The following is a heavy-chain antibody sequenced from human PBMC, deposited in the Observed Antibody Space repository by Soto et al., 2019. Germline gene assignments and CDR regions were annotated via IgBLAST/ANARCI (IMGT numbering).Heavy chain of an antibody. Sequence: PGGSLRLSCAASGSTFSSHGMHWVRQAPGKGLEWVAVISSDGSNKYYADSVRGRFTISRDNSRNTLYLQMNSLRAEDPAVYYCAKDDGGYSYFDYCAQGTLVTVSS. CDR3: AKDDGGYSYFDY. V-gene: IGHV3-30*18. D-gene: IGHD4-17*01. J-gene: IGHJ4*02. CDR2: ISSDGSNK. CDR1: GSTFSSHG.